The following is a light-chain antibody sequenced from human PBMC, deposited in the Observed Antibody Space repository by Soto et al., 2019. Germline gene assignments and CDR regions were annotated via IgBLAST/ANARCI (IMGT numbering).Light chain of an antibody. Sequence: QSVLTQPPSASGTPGQRVTISCSGSSSNIGSSSVYWYQQLPGTAPKLLIYKNHQRPSGVPDRFSGSKSGTSASLAISGLRSEDEADYYCAACDDKLSGPVFGGGTKLTVL. J-gene: IGLJ3*02. CDR2: KNH. V-gene: IGLV1-47*01. CDR3: AACDDKLSGPV. CDR1: SSNIGSSS.